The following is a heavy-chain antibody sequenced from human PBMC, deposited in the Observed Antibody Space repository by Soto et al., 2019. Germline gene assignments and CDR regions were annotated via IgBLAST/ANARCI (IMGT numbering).Heavy chain of an antibody. D-gene: IGHD2-15*01. J-gene: IGHJ3*02. V-gene: IGHV4-59*08. CDR3: ARQYCSGGSCYANDAFDI. Sequence: SETLSLTCAVYGGSFSGYYWSWIRQPPGKGLEWIGYIYYSGSTNYNPSLKSRVTISVDTSKNQFSLKLSSVTAADTAVYYCARQYCSGGSCYANDAFDIWGQGTMVTVSS. CDR2: IYYSGST. CDR1: GGSFSGYY.